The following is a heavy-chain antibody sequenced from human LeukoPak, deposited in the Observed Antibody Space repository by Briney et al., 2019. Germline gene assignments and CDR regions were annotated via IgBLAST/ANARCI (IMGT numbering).Heavy chain of an antibody. CDR3: ARDFVAALGTCYY. CDR2: IYTRGST. D-gene: IGHD6-13*01. CDR1: GGSISSSRLY. J-gene: IGHJ4*02. Sequence: SETLSLTCTVSGGSISSSRLYWGWIGQPAGRGVEGVGSIYTRGSTNYSPSLNSRVTMSVNTSKNQFSLKLSSVTAADTAVYYCARDFVAALGTCYYWGQVTLVTVSS. V-gene: IGHV4-61*02.